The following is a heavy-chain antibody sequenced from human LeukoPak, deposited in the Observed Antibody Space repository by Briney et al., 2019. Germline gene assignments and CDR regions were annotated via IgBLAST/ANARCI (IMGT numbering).Heavy chain of an antibody. D-gene: IGHD6-19*01. CDR1: GGSISSYY. CDR2: INYSGST. V-gene: IGHV4-59*08. Sequence: SETLSLTCTVSGGSISSYYWSWIRQPPGKGPEWIGYINYSGSTSYSPSLTSRVTISVDTSKNQFSLRLTSVTAADTAVYYCARQRIAVTFDYWGQGTLVTVSS. CDR3: ARQRIAVTFDY. J-gene: IGHJ4*02.